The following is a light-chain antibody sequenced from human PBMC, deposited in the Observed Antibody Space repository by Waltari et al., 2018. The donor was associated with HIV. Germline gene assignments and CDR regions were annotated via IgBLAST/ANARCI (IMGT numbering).Light chain of an antibody. CDR3: SAWDSSLSVWV. CDR1: SNNVGNQG. J-gene: IGLJ3*02. CDR2: RNN. Sequence: QAGLTQPPSVSKGLRPTATLTYTGNSNNVGNQGAACLQQHQGHPPKLLTYRNNNRPSGISERLSASRSGNTASLTITGLQPEDEADYYCSAWDSSLSVWVFGGGTKLTVL. V-gene: IGLV10-54*01.